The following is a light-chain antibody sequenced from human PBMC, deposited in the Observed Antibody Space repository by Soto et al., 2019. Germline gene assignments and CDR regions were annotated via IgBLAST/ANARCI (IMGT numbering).Light chain of an antibody. CDR1: QGISNY. CDR3: QKYNSAPFT. CDR2: AAS. J-gene: IGKJ3*01. Sequence: DIQMTQYPSSLSASVGDRVNITCRASQGISNYLAWYQQKPGKVPKLLIYAASTLQSGVPSRFTGSGSGTDFNLYISRLQAENVSTYYCQKYNSAPFTFGPGTKVDIK. V-gene: IGKV1-27*01.